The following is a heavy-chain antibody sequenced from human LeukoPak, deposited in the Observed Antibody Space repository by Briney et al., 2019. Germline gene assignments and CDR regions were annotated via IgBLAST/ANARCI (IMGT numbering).Heavy chain of an antibody. CDR1: GFPFSSYW. Sequence: PGGSLRLSCAASGFPFSSYWMSWVRQAPGKGLEWVANIKQDGSVKYYVDSVKGRFTISRDSAKNSLFLQINSLRAEDTAVYYCARIGYSSSSLDYWGQGTLVTVSS. J-gene: IGHJ4*02. CDR3: ARIGYSSSSLDY. V-gene: IGHV3-7*01. CDR2: IKQDGSVK. D-gene: IGHD6-6*01.